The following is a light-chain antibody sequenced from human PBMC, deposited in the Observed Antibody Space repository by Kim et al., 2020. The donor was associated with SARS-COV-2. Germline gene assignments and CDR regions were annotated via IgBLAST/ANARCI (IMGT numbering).Light chain of an antibody. Sequence: LSPGEGATLSCRASQIVAINFLAWYQQQHGQGPRLLIYGASTRATGIPDRFSGSGSGTDFTLTISSLDPEDFGVYYCHQYGTSLYTFGQGSKLEI. CDR3: HQYGTSLYT. V-gene: IGKV3-20*01. CDR2: GAS. J-gene: IGKJ2*01. CDR1: QIVAINF.